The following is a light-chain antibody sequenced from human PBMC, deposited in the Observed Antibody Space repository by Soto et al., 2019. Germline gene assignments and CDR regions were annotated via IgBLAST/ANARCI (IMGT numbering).Light chain of an antibody. V-gene: IGLV2-11*01. CDR3: CSYAGSYTYV. J-gene: IGLJ1*01. CDR2: DVI. CDR1: NSDVGAYNS. Sequence: QSALTQPRSVSGSPGQSVTISCTGANSDVGAYNSVSWYQQHPGKAPKLMLYDVIKRASGVPDRFSGSKSGNTASLTISGLQAEDEADYYCCSYAGSYTYVFGPGTKVTVL.